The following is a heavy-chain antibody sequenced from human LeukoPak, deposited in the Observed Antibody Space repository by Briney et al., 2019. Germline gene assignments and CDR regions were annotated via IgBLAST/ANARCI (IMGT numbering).Heavy chain of an antibody. CDR3: ARRRYNYGFDS. D-gene: IGHD5-18*01. V-gene: IGHV4-4*02. CDR1: GDSISSSNW. J-gene: IGHJ4*02. CDR2: IYHSGST. Sequence: SGTLSLTCDVSGDSISSSNWWNWVRQPPGRGLEWIGGIYHSGSTNYNPSLKSRVTISVDKSKNQFSLRLTSVTAADTAVFYCARRRYNYGFDSWGQGTLVTVSA.